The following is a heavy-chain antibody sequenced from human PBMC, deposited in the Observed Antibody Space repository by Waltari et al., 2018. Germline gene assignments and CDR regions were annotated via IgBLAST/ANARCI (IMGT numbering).Heavy chain of an antibody. Sequence: QVQLGQSGAEVRKPGASVRGPCKTSGYTSTAYLLHWVRQAPGHGLEWMGGINPNSGGTNYAQKFQGRVTITRDTSISTAYVELSRLTSDDTAVYYCARELEGGYFDYWGQGTLVTVSS. J-gene: IGHJ4*02. V-gene: IGHV1-2*02. CDR2: INPNSGGT. D-gene: IGHD3-16*01. CDR1: GYTSTAYL. CDR3: ARELEGGYFDY.